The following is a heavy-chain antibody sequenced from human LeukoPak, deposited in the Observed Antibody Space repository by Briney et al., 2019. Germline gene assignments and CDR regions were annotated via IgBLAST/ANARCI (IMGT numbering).Heavy chain of an antibody. J-gene: IGHJ3*02. CDR3: ARFGSSGRDAFDI. V-gene: IGHV3-11*01. CDR1: GFTFSDYY. Sequence: GGSLRLSCAASGFTFSDYYMSWIRQARGKGREWVSYISSSGSTIYYADSVKGRFTISRDNAKNSLYLQMNSLRAEDTAVYYCARFGSSGRDAFDIWGQGTMVTVSS. D-gene: IGHD3-22*01. CDR2: ISSSGSTI.